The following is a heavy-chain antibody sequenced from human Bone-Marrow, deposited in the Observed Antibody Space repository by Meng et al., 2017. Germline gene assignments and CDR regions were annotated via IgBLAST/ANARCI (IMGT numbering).Heavy chain of an antibody. D-gene: IGHD6-6*01. CDR3: ARSSTSPASYFFDY. V-gene: IGHV4-61*01. CDR2: IYYSGRT. Sequence: QVPLQESDPRLSRPSATLSVTCTVSGGTGSSGSYYWSWIRQRPGKGLEWIGHIYYSGRTNDNPSHKSRVTISVDTSKTQFSLKLSSGTAADTAVYFCARSSTSPASYFFDYWGQGTLVTVFS. J-gene: IGHJ4*02. CDR1: GGTGSSGSYY.